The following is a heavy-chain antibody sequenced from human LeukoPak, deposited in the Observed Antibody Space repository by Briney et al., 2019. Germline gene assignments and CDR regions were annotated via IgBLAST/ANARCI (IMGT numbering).Heavy chain of an antibody. J-gene: IGHJ6*03. CDR2: IYHRGRT. CDR1: GYSISSGYY. D-gene: IGHD3-10*01. V-gene: IGHV4-38-2*02. Sequence: PSETLSLTCTVSGYSISSGYYWGWSRQPPGKVLEWSGIIYHRGRTNYNPSLKSRVTISVDTSKNQFSLKLSSVTAADTAVYYCARVGKEVRGSDYYYYMDVWGKGTTVTISS. CDR3: ARVGKEVRGSDYYYYMDV.